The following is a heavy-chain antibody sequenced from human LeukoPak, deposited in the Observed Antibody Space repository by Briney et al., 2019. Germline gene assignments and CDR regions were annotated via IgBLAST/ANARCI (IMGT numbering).Heavy chain of an antibody. D-gene: IGHD1-26*01. CDR3: VKDYLVEAQRVYYFDY. Sequence: GGSLRLSCAASGVTFSSYGWHWVRQAPGKGLEWVAFIRYDESKEYYADSVKGRFTISRDNSKNTLYLQVSSLRVEDTAVYHCVKDYLVEAQRVYYFDYWGQGSLVTVSS. CDR2: IRYDESKE. V-gene: IGHV3-30*02. CDR1: GVTFSSYG. J-gene: IGHJ4*02.